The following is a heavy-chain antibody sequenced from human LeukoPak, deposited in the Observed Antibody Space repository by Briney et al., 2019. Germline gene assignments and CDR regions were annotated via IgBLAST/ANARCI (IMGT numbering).Heavy chain of an antibody. J-gene: IGHJ4*02. CDR1: GFTFSSYG. CDR2: ISGSGGST. Sequence: GGSLRLSCAASGFTFSSYGMSWVRQAPGKGLEWVSAISGSGGSTYYADSVKGRFTISRDNSKNTLYLQMNSLRAEDTAVYYCARDAQAGTPHYYFDYWGQGTLVTVSS. D-gene: IGHD6-19*01. CDR3: ARDAQAGTPHYYFDY. V-gene: IGHV3-23*01.